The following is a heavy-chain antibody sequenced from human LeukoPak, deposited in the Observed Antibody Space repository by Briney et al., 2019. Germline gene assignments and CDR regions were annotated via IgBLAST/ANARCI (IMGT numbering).Heavy chain of an antibody. D-gene: IGHD3-10*01. CDR3: AREVMVRGGEGFSPTNYYGMDV. CDR1: GGTFSSYA. Sequence: GSSVKVSCKASGGTFSSYAISWVRQAPGQGLEWMGGIIPIFGTANYAQKFQGRVTITADESTSTAYMELSSLRSEDTAVYYCAREVMVRGGEGFSPTNYYGMDVWGKGPRSPSPQ. J-gene: IGHJ6*01. CDR2: IIPIFGTA. V-gene: IGHV1-69*01.